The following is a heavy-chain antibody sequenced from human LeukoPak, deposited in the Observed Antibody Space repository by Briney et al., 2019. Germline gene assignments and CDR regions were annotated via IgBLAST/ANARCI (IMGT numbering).Heavy chain of an antibody. V-gene: IGHV4-59*01. CDR3: VRDRPAEKMSVWFGGPPAGLDPFDI. J-gene: IGHJ3*02. Sequence: SETLSLTCAVSGASIRSYDWSWIRQPPGKGLEWIGGIYNSGGTNDNPSLKSRVTMSLNTSKNQFSLTLTSVTAADTAVYFCVRDRPAEKMSVWFGGPPAGLDPFDIWGQGKMVIVSS. CDR1: GASIRSYD. CDR2: IYNSGGT. D-gene: IGHD3-10*01.